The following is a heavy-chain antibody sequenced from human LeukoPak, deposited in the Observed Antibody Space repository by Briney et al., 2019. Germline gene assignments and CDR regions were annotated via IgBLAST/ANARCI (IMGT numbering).Heavy chain of an antibody. CDR2: ISSSSSYI. Sequence: GGSLRLSCAASGFTVSSNYMSWVRQAPGKGLEWVSSISSSSSYIYYADSVKGRFTISRDNAKNSLYLQMNSLRAEDTAIYYCARDLPGYGGYQNWGQGTLVTVSS. CDR3: ARDLPGYGGYQN. CDR1: GFTVSSNY. V-gene: IGHV3-21*01. D-gene: IGHD4-23*01. J-gene: IGHJ4*02.